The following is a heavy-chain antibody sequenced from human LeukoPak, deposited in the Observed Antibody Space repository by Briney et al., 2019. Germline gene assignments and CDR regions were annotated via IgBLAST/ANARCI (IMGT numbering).Heavy chain of an antibody. CDR3: ARGRLGDSFDY. CDR1: GGSITSGSYY. J-gene: IGHJ4*02. CDR2: IYISDST. D-gene: IGHD3-16*01. Sequence: SETLSLTCIVSGGSITSGSYYWNWIRQPAGKGLEWIGRIYISDSTNYNPSLKSRVTISVDTSKNRFSLNLSSVTAADTAVYYCARGRLGDSFDYWGQGILVTVPS. V-gene: IGHV4-61*02.